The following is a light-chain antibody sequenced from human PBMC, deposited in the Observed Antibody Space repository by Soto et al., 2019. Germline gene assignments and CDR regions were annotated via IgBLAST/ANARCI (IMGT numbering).Light chain of an antibody. CDR2: GAS. J-gene: IGKJ1*01. CDR1: RSVSSSS. CDR3: LQSGSSQWT. V-gene: IGKV3-20*01. Sequence: EIVLTQSPGTLSLSPGERAILSCRAGRSVSSSSLAWHQQKPGQAPRLLIYGASNRATGIPDRVSGSGSGTDFTLTISRLEPEDFAVYYCLQSGSSQWTFGQGTKVDIK.